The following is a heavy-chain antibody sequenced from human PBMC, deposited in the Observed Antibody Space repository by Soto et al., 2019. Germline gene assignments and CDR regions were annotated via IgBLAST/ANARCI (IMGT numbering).Heavy chain of an antibody. D-gene: IGHD6-6*01. CDR1: GGSISSYY. CDR3: ARAGQRQLDYYYYMDV. V-gene: IGHV4-59*01. Sequence: PSETLSLTCTVSGGSISSYYWSWIRQPPGKGLEWIGYIYYSGSTNYNPSLKSRVTISVDTSKNQFSLKLSSVTAADTAVYYCARAGQRQLDYYYYMDVWGKGTTVTVSS. CDR2: IYYSGST. J-gene: IGHJ6*03.